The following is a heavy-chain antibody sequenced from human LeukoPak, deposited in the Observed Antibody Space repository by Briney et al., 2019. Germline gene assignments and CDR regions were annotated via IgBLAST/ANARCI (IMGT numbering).Heavy chain of an antibody. CDR3: AKVHSSSYYYMDV. J-gene: IGHJ6*03. CDR2: ISWDGGST. V-gene: IGHV3-43*01. D-gene: IGHD6-6*01. Sequence: GGSLRLSCAASGFTFSTYGMSWVRQAPGKGLEWVSLISWDGGSTYYADSVKGRFTISRDNSKNSLYLQMNSLRTEDTALYYCAKVHSSSYYYMDVWGKGTTVTVSS. CDR1: GFTFSTYG.